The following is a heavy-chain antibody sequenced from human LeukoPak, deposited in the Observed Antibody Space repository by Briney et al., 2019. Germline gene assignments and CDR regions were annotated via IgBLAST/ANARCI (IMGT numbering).Heavy chain of an antibody. V-gene: IGHV1-18*01. CDR2: ISAYNGNT. CDR3: ASISSMVRGVISWFDP. Sequence: ASVKVSCKASGYTFTSYGISWVRQAPGQGLEWMGWISAYNGNTNYAQKLQGRVTMTTDTSTSTAYMELRSLRSDDTAVYYCASISSMVRGVISWFDPWGQGTLVTVSS. J-gene: IGHJ5*02. D-gene: IGHD3-10*01. CDR1: GYTFTSYG.